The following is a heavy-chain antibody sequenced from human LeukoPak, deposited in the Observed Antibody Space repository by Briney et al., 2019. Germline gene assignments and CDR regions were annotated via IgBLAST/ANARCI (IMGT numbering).Heavy chain of an antibody. CDR2: ISSNGGST. Sequence: GGSLRLSCAASGFTFSSYAMHWVRQAPGEGLEYVSAISSNGGSTYYADSVKGRFTISRDNSKNTLYLQMNSLRAEDTAVYYCARGKNLIYSKYDYYGMDVWGQGTTVTVSS. CDR1: GFTFSSYA. D-gene: IGHD4-11*01. V-gene: IGHV3-64*02. CDR3: ARGKNLIYSKYDYYGMDV. J-gene: IGHJ6*02.